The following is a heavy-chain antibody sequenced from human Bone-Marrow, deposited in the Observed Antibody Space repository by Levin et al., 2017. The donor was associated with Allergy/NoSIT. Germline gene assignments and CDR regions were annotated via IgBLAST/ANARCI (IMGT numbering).Heavy chain of an antibody. CDR2: IRWNSGNI. J-gene: IGHJ4*02. V-gene: IGHV3-9*01. D-gene: IGHD2-2*01. CDR3: AKDLNRYCGSTSCYARFGD. Sequence: PGGSLRLSCAASGFTFDDYAMHWVRQGPGKGLEWVSGIRWNSGNIGYADSVKGRFTISRDNAKNSLYLQMNSLRVEDTALYYCAKDLNRYCGSTSCYARFGDWGQGTLVTVSS. CDR1: GFTFDDYA.